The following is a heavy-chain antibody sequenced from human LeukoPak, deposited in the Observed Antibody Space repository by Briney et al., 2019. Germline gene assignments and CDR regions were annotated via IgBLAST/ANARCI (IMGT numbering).Heavy chain of an antibody. J-gene: IGHJ4*02. D-gene: IGHD3-16*01. Sequence: PGGSLRLSCAASGFTFSSYSMIWVRQAPGKGREGVPSISSSSNYIFYADSVKGRFTNSRDNTKNSLYLQMNSLRAEDTAVYYCASGHYDYVWGSISPTNYFDYWGQGTLVTVSS. CDR2: ISSSSNYI. CDR1: GFTFSSYS. V-gene: IGHV3-21*01. CDR3: ASGHYDYVWGSISPTNYFDY.